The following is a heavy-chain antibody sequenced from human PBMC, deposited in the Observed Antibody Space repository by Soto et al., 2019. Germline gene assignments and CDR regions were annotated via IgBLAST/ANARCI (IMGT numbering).Heavy chain of an antibody. CDR3: ARFAALTAIFHYYFSGMDV. CDR1: GGTFSSYA. D-gene: IGHD2-21*02. Sequence: SVKVSCKASGGTFSSYAISWVRQAPGQGLEWMGGIIPIFGTANYAQKFQGRVTITADASTSTAYMELSSLRSEDTAVYYCARFAALTAIFHYYFSGMDVWGQGTPVTVSS. V-gene: IGHV1-69*13. CDR2: IIPIFGTA. J-gene: IGHJ6*02.